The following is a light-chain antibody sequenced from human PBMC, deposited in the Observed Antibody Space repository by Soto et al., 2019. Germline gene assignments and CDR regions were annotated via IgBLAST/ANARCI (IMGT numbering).Light chain of an antibody. V-gene: IGKV3-15*01. Sequence: EIVMTQSPATLSVSPGDRATLSCRASQSVSSNLAWYQQKPGQAPRLLIYGASTRATGIPARFSGSGSGTEFTLIISSLQPEDFATYYCQQLNSYPLTFGGGTKVDIK. CDR3: QQLNSYPLT. CDR2: GAS. CDR1: QSVSSN. J-gene: IGKJ4*01.